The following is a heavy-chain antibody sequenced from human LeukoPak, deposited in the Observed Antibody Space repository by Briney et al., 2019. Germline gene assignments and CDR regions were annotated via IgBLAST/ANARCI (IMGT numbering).Heavy chain of an antibody. D-gene: IGHD2-8*01. CDR1: GFTFDDYA. Sequence: GGSLRLSCAASGFTFDDYAMHWVRQAPGKGLEWVSGISWNSGSIGYADSVEGRFTISRGNAKNSLYLQMNSLRAEDTALYYCAKALMKGYYYYGMDVWGQGTTVTVSS. J-gene: IGHJ6*02. V-gene: IGHV3-9*01. CDR2: ISWNSGSI. CDR3: AKALMKGYYYYGMDV.